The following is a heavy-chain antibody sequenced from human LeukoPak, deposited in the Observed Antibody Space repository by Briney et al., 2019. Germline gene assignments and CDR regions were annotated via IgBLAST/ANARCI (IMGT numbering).Heavy chain of an antibody. Sequence: GGSLRLSCAASGFASSSYGIHWVRQVPGKGLEWVSFISYDGTNKYYTDSVKGRFTISRDNAKNTLYLQMNSLRAEDTAVYYCAKATGATVYNAFDIWGQGTMVTVSS. CDR2: ISYDGTNK. V-gene: IGHV3-30*19. D-gene: IGHD1-26*01. CDR3: AKATGATVYNAFDI. J-gene: IGHJ3*02. CDR1: GFASSSYG.